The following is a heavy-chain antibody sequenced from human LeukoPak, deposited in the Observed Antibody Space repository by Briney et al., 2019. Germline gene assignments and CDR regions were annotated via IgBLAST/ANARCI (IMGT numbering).Heavy chain of an antibody. CDR1: GYTFTSYG. Sequence: GASVKVSCKASGYTFTSYGISWVRQAPGQGLEWMGWFNANSGDTKYAQKFQGRVTMTRDTSIGTDYMELTSLISDDTAIYYCARDPYDGNYYFDYRGQGTLVTVAS. V-gene: IGHV1-2*02. D-gene: IGHD3-3*01. J-gene: IGHJ4*02. CDR3: ARDPYDGNYYFDY. CDR2: FNANSGDT.